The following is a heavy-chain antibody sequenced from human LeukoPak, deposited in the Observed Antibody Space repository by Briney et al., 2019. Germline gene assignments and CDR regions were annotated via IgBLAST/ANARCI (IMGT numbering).Heavy chain of an antibody. J-gene: IGHJ4*02. CDR2: INHSGST. CDR3: ARGRILWFGELYYFDY. CDR1: GGSFSGYY. D-gene: IGHD3-10*01. V-gene: IGHV4-34*01. Sequence: SETLSLTCAVYGGSFSGYYWSWIRQPPGKGLEWIGEINHSGSTNYNPSLKSRVTISVDTSKNQFSLKLSSVTAAVTAVYYCARGRILWFGELYYFDYWGQGTLVTVSS.